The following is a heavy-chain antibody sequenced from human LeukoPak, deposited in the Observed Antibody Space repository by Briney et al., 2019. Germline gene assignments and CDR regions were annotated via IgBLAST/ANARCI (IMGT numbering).Heavy chain of an antibody. V-gene: IGHV4-34*01. J-gene: IGHJ5*02. CDR3: ARHKRIAAAGSIPGGSRFDP. CDR2: INHSGST. D-gene: IGHD6-13*01. Sequence: LRLSCAASGFTFSDYYMDWIRQPPGKGLGGIGEINHSGSTNYNPSLKSRVTISVDTSKNQFSQKLSSVTAADTAVYYCARHKRIAAAGSIPGGSRFDPWGQGTLVTVSS. CDR1: GFTFSDYY.